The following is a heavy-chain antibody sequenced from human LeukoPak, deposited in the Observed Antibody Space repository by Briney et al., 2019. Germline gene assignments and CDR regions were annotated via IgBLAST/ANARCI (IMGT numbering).Heavy chain of an antibody. D-gene: IGHD1-14*01. V-gene: IGHV1-8*01. Sequence: GASVTLSFKTSGYPFSTREINWVRQAAGQGLDWLGWVHPDSGNTDYAQKFRGRVTMSRDTSTSTAYMELSGLRLDDTAVYFCARGPRNDPWGQGTLVTVSS. J-gene: IGHJ5*02. CDR2: VHPDSGNT. CDR3: ARGPRNDP. CDR1: GYPFSTRE.